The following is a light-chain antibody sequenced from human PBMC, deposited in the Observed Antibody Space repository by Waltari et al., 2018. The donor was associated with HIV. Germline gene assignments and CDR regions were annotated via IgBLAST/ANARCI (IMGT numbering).Light chain of an antibody. CDR2: GNS. CDR1: SSNIGAGYY. Sequence: QSVLTQPPSVSGAPGQRVTISCTGSSSNIGAGYYVHWYQQLPGTAPKLLIYGNSNRPSGVPDRFSGSKSGTSASLANTGLQAEDEADYYCQSYDSSLSGWVFGGGTKLTVL. CDR3: QSYDSSLSGWV. V-gene: IGLV1-40*01. J-gene: IGLJ3*02.